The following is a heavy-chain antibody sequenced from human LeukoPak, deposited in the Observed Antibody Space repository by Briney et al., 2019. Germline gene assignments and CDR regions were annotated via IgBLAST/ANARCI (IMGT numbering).Heavy chain of an antibody. V-gene: IGHV3-33*08. CDR1: GFTFSDYY. CDR3: ARELSPVVKYSFDS. Sequence: GGSLRLSCAASGFTFSDYYMSWIRQAPGKGLEWVALIWYDGSNKYYADSVKGRFTISRDNSKNTVYLQMNSLRAEDTAVYSCARELSPVVKYSFDSWGQGTQVTVSS. CDR2: IWYDGSNK. J-gene: IGHJ4*02. D-gene: IGHD2-15*01.